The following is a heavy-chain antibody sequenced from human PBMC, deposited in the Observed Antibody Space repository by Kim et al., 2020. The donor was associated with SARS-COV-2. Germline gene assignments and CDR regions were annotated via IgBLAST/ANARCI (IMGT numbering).Heavy chain of an antibody. V-gene: IGHV1-69*04. Sequence: IANYAQKFQGRVTITADKSTSTAYMELSSLRSEDTAVYYCARGSGGSFDYWGQGTLVTVSS. CDR3: ARGSGGSFDY. D-gene: IGHD1-26*01. CDR2: IA. J-gene: IGHJ4*02.